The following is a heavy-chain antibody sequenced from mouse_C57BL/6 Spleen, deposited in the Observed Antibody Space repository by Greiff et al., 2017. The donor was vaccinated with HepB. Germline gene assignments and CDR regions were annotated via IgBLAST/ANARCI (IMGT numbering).Heavy chain of an antibody. Sequence: EVQLQESGPGLVKPSQSLSLTCSVTGYSITSGYYWNWIRQFPGNKLEWMGYISYDGSNNYNPSLKNRISITRDTSKNQFFLKLNSVTTEDTATYYCAREGLDGNYRNWYFDVWGTGTTVTVSS. CDR1: GYSITSGYY. CDR2: ISYDGSN. D-gene: IGHD2-1*01. V-gene: IGHV3-6*01. J-gene: IGHJ1*03. CDR3: AREGLDGNYRNWYFDV.